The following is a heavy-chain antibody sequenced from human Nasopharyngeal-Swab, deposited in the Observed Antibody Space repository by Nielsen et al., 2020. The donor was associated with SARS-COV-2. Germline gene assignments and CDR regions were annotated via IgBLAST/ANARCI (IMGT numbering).Heavy chain of an antibody. D-gene: IGHD3/OR15-3a*01. J-gene: IGHJ4*02. V-gene: IGHV3-23*01. CDR2: ISGNTFTT. Sequence: GESLKISCAAPGFTFRSFAMSWVRQAPGKGLEWVSSISGNTFTTYYTNSVEGRFTISRDNSKNTLSLQMNSLRAEDTAVYYCAKEMGLVGGIANSLFDYWGQGTLVTVSS. CDR3: AKEMGLVGGIANSLFDY. CDR1: GFTFRSFA.